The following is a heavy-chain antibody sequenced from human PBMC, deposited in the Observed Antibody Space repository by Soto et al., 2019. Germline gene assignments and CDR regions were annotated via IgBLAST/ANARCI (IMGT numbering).Heavy chain of an antibody. D-gene: IGHD3-22*01. CDR3: ARVYDSSGYYYVGGVSYYYGMDV. CDR2: IKQDGSEK. Sequence: GSLRLSCAASGFTFSSYWMSWVRQAPGKGLEWVANIKQDGSEKYYVDSVKGRFTISRDNAKNSLYLQMNSLRAEDTAVYYCARVYDSSGYYYVGGVSYYYGMDVWGQGTTVTVSS. CDR1: GFTFSSYW. V-gene: IGHV3-7*01. J-gene: IGHJ6*02.